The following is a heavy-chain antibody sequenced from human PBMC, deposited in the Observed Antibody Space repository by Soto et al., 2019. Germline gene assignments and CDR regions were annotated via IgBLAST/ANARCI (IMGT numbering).Heavy chain of an antibody. J-gene: IGHJ4*02. CDR1: GGSISSSSYY. CDR2: IYYSGST. Sequence: QLQLQESGPGLVKPSETLSLTCTVSGGSISSSSYYWGWIRQPPGKGLEWIGSIYYSGSTYYNPSLKSRVTISVDTSKNQFSLKLSSVTAADTAVYYCARPQPDYGDYAWGRGEGVPYYFDYWGQGTLVTVSS. CDR3: ARPQPDYGDYAWGRGEGVPYYFDY. D-gene: IGHD4-17*01. V-gene: IGHV4-39*01.